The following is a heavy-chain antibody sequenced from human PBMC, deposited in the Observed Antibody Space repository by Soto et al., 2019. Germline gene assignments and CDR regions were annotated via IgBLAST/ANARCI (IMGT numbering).Heavy chain of an antibody. Sequence: EVHLEQSGGGLVQAGRPLRLSCAASRFFFGDYAFHWVRQAPGKGLEWVAGITSRGTDIAYADSVKGRFIISRDNAINVLHLHMNSLRPEDTAVYFCAKSMASYLVGGLSDYCGQGTQVTVSS. CDR1: RFFFGDYA. D-gene: IGHD3-16*01. CDR2: ITSRGTDI. CDR3: AKSMASYLVGGLSDY. V-gene: IGHV3-9*01. J-gene: IGHJ4*02.